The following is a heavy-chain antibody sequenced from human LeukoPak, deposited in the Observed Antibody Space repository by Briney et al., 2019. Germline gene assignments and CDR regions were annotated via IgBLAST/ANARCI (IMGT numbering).Heavy chain of an antibody. D-gene: IGHD3-22*01. CDR1: GFTFSSYG. V-gene: IGHV3-30*03. CDR3: AGDDSSIGALYFDY. Sequence: GGSLRLSCAASGFTFSSYGMHWVRQAPGKGLEWVAVISYDGSNKYYADSVKGRFTTSRDNSKNTLYLQMNSLRAEDTAVYYCAGDDSSIGALYFDYWGQGTLVTVSS. CDR2: ISYDGSNK. J-gene: IGHJ4*02.